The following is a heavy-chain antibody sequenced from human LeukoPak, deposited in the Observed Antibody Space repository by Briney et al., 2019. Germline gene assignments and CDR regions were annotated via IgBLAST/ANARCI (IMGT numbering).Heavy chain of an antibody. CDR2: IYHSGST. D-gene: IGHD2-2*01. Sequence: SETLSLTCAVSGYSISSGYYWGWIRQPPGKGLEWIGSIYHSGSTYYNPSLKSRVNISVDTSKNQFSLRLSSVTAVDTAVYYCASTNCSSAGCYGANWFDPWGQGTLVTVSS. V-gene: IGHV4-38-2*01. CDR1: GYSISSGYY. J-gene: IGHJ5*02. CDR3: ASTNCSSAGCYGANWFDP.